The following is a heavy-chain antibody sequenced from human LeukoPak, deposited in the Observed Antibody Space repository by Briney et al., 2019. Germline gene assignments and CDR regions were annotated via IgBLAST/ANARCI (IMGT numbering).Heavy chain of an antibody. V-gene: IGHV4-34*01. J-gene: IGHJ2*01. CDR2: INHSGST. CDR1: GGSFSGYY. D-gene: IGHD2-21*02. Sequence: SEILSLTCAVYGGSFSGYYWSWIRQPPGKGLEWIGEINHSGSTNYNPSLKSRVTISVDTSKNQFSLKLSSVTAADTAVYYCARGRASCGGDCYRHWYFDLWGRGTLVTVSS. CDR3: ARGRASCGGDCYRHWYFDL.